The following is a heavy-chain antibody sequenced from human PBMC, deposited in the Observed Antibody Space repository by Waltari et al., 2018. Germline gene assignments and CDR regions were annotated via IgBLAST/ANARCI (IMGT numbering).Heavy chain of an antibody. D-gene: IGHD3-10*01. CDR2: ISGGGYPI. V-gene: IGHV3-48*01. Sequence: EVQLVESGGGLVQPGGSLRLSCAASGFSFSRYGMNWVRQAPGKGLEWVAHISGGGYPIYYADSVKGRFTISRDNAKNSLFLQMNGLRAEDTAVYYCAKDAFGNTYLDHWGQGTLVTVSS. J-gene: IGHJ4*02. CDR3: AKDAFGNTYLDH. CDR1: GFSFSRYG.